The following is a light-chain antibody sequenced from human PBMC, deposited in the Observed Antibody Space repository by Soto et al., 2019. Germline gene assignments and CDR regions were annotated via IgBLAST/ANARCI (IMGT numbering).Light chain of an antibody. CDR3: QQYNNWPWT. Sequence: EIVLTQSPATLSLSPGGRATLSFRASQSISDTLAWYQQKPGQAPRLLIHGASTRATGFPARFSGSGSGTDFTLTISSLQSEDFAVYYCQQYNNWPWTFGQGTKVDIK. J-gene: IGKJ1*01. CDR2: GAS. CDR1: QSISDT. V-gene: IGKV3-15*01.